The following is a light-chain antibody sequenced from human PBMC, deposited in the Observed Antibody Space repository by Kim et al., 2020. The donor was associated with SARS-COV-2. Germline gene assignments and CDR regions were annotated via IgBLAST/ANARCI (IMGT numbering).Light chain of an antibody. Sequence: QSALTQPASVSGSPGQSITISCTGSTSDIGGYDYVSWYQQHPGKAPKLMIYGVSNRPSGVSNRFSASKSGNMASLTISGLQAEDEADYYCSSYTSSSTRVFGGGTQLTVL. J-gene: IGLJ3*02. V-gene: IGLV2-14*01. CDR1: TSDIGGYDY. CDR3: SSYTSSSTRV. CDR2: GVS.